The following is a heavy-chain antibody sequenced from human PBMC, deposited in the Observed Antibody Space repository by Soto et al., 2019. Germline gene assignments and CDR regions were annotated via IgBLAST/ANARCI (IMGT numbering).Heavy chain of an antibody. CDR1: GGSVTSGYYY. V-gene: IGHV4-31*03. CDR2: IYYGGST. D-gene: IGHD6-19*01. J-gene: IGHJ4*02. Sequence: QVQLQESGPGLVKPSQTLSLTCTVSGGSVTSGYYYWSWIRQQPGKGLEWIGYIYYGGSTYYNPSLKSRVSISVDTSKNQFSVNLTSVTAADTAVYYCARDTSGWGYFDYWGQGTLVTVSS. CDR3: ARDTSGWGYFDY.